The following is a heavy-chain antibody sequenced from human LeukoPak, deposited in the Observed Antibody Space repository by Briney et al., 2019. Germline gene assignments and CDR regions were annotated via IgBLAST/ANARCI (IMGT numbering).Heavy chain of an antibody. D-gene: IGHD6-19*01. CDR2: IYTSGST. CDR3: AREDSSGWIFDY. CDR1: GGSISSGSYY. Sequence: SQTLSLTCTVSGGSISSGSYYWSWIRQPAGKGLEWIGRIYTSGSTNYNPSLKSRVTISVDTSKNQFSLKLSSVTAADTAVYYCAREDSSGWIFDYWGQGTLVTVSS. J-gene: IGHJ4*02. V-gene: IGHV4-61*02.